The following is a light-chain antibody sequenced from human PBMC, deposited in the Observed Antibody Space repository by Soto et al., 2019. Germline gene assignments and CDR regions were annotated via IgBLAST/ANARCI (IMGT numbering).Light chain of an antibody. CDR3: QQSYSTRVLT. J-gene: IGKJ4*01. CDR2: AAS. V-gene: IGKV1-39*01. CDR1: QSISGF. Sequence: DIQITQSPSSLSTFVGDRVTITCRASQSISGFLNWYQQRPGRAPKLLIYAASSLQSGVPSRFSGSGSGTDFTLTISSLQPEDFATYYCQQSYSTRVLTFGGGTKVDIK.